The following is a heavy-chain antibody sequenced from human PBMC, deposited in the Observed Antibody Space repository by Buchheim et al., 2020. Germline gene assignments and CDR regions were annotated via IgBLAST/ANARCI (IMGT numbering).Heavy chain of an antibody. CDR3: AKDRGSRTMVRGVGFDY. CDR2: ISGSGGST. D-gene: IGHD3-10*01. CDR1: GFTFSSYA. V-gene: IGHV3-23*01. J-gene: IGHJ4*02. Sequence: EVQLLESGGGLVQPGGSLRLSCAASGFTFSSYAMSWVRQAPGKGLEWVSAISGSGGSTYYADSGKGRFTISRDNSKNTLYLQMNSLRAEDTAVYYCAKDRGSRTMVRGVGFDYWGQGTL.